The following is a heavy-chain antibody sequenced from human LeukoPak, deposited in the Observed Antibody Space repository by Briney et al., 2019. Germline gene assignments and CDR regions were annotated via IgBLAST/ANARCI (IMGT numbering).Heavy chain of an antibody. Sequence: GGSLRLSCAASGFTVSNNYMSWVRQAPGKGLEWVSVIYSGGSTYYADSVKGRFTISRDNSKNTLYLQMNSLRAEDTAVYYCAKNYCSSTSCYFDYWGQGTLVTVSS. CDR2: IYSGGST. V-gene: IGHV3-66*01. J-gene: IGHJ4*02. D-gene: IGHD2-2*01. CDR3: AKNYCSSTSCYFDY. CDR1: GFTVSNNY.